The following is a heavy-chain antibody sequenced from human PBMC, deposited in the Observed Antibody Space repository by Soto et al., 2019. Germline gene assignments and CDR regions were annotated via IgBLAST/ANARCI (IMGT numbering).Heavy chain of an antibody. Sequence: ASVNVSCKASGYIFTNYGITWVRQAPGQGLEWMGWISAYNGNTNYAQRLQGRVTMTTDTSTSTAYMELRSLRSDDTAVYYCARAMYFFNSSGYYLSGWFDPWGQGTLVTLSS. CDR3: ARAMYFFNSSGYYLSGWFDP. CDR2: ISAYNGNT. CDR1: GYIFTNYG. V-gene: IGHV1-18*01. D-gene: IGHD3-22*01. J-gene: IGHJ5*02.